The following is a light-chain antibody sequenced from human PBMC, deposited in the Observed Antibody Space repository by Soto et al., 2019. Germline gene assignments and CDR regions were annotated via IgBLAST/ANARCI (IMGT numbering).Light chain of an antibody. CDR1: SRDVGGYNY. CDR2: DVS. CDR3: SSYTSSSSYV. Sequence: ALNHPASGSRVALRSLPISCTGNSRDVGGYNYVSWYQQHPGKAPKLMIYDVSNRPSGVSNRFSGSKSGNTASLTISGLQAEDEADYYCSSYTSSSSYVFGTG. V-gene: IGLV2-14*01. J-gene: IGLJ1*01.